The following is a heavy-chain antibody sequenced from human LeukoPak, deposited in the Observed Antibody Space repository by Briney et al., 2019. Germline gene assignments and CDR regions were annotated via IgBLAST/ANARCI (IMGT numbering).Heavy chain of an antibody. CDR3: AHRRTDSSSWYECYFDY. J-gene: IGHJ4*02. Sequence: TVSGPTLVNPTQTLTLTCTFSGFSLSTSGVGVSWIRQPPGKALEWLALIYWDDDKRYSPSLKSRLTITKDTSKNQVVLTMTNMDPVDTATYYCAHRRTDSSSWYECYFDYWGQGTLVTVSS. V-gene: IGHV2-5*02. D-gene: IGHD6-13*01. CDR1: GFSLSTSGVG. CDR2: IYWDDDK.